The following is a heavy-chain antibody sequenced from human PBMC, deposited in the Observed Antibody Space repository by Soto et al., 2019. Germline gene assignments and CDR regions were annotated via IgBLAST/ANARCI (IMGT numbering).Heavy chain of an antibody. V-gene: IGHV1-2*02. CDR1: GYTFTVYY. CDR3: ARDLHGDYYFDY. J-gene: IGHJ4*02. CDR2: INPNSGGT. Sequence: ASVKVSCKASGYTFTVYYMHCVLQAPGQGLEWMGWINPNSGGTNYAQKFQGRVTMTRDTSISTAYMELSRLRSDDTAVYYCARDLHGDYYFDYWGQGTLVTVSS. D-gene: IGHD4-17*01.